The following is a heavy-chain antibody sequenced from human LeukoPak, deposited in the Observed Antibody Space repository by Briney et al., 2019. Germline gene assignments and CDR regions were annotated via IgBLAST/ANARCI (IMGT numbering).Heavy chain of an antibody. J-gene: IGHJ3*01. Sequence: GGSLSLSCAASGFSFSSFEMNWVRQAPGKGLEWVSYISSSGNTIYYADSVKGRFTISRDNAKNSLYLQMNSLRAEDTAVYHCARSFDVWGQGTMVTVSS. CDR3: ARSFDV. CDR2: ISSSGNTI. V-gene: IGHV3-48*03. CDR1: GFSFSSFE.